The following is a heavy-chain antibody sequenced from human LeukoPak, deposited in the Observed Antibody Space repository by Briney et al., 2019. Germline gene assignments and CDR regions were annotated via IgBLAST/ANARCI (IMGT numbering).Heavy chain of an antibody. D-gene: IGHD3-3*01. CDR3: ARDNTGTYYDAWRGIEICFDP. CDR2: IYYSGST. J-gene: IGHJ5*02. V-gene: IGHV4-59*01. Sequence: PSETLSLTCTVSGGSISSYYWSWIRQPPGKGLEWIGYIYYSGSTNYNPSLKSRVTISVDTSKNQFSLKLSSVTAADTAVYYCARDNTGTYYDAWRGIEICFDPWGKGTLVTVSS. CDR1: GGSISSYY.